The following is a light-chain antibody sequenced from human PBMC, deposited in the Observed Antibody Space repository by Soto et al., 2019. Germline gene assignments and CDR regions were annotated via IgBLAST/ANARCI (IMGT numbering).Light chain of an antibody. CDR2: DAS. CDR3: QQHSNWPPIT. CDR1: QSISNY. J-gene: IGKJ5*01. V-gene: IGKV3-11*01. Sequence: EIVLTQSPATLSLSPGERATLSCMASQSISNYVAWYQQKPGQAPRLLIYDASDRATGIPGRFSGSGSGTDFTLTISSLEPEDFAVYYCQQHSNWPPITFGQGTRLEIK.